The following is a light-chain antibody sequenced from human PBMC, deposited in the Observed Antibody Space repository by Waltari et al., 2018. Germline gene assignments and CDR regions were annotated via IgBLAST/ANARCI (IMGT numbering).Light chain of an antibody. CDR1: SSDIGTYNF. CDR3: CSYAGGTAYV. Sequence: SALTQPASVSGSPGQSITLSCTGTSSDIGTYNFVSWYQAHPGKAPKLIIYEATKRPSGVSDRFSASKSGNTASLTISGLQADDEADYSCCSYAGGTAYVFGTGTRVTVL. V-gene: IGLV2-23*01. J-gene: IGLJ1*01. CDR2: EAT.